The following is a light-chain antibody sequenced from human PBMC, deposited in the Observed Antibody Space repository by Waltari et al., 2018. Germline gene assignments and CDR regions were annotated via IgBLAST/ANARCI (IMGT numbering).Light chain of an antibody. CDR3: QAYDTILSGSV. CDR2: GND. CDR1: SPNIGAGYD. Sequence: QSVLTQPPSLSGAPGQGVTISCTGSSPNIGAGYDVSWYQQLPGTAPKLLIYGNDIRPSGVPDRFSGSKSGTSASLAITGLQAEDEGDFYCQAYDTILSGSVFGGGTKVTVL. V-gene: IGLV1-40*01. J-gene: IGLJ3*02.